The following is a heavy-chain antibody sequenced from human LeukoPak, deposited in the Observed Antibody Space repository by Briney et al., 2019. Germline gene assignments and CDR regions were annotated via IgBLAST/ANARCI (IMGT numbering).Heavy chain of an antibody. J-gene: IGHJ4*02. CDR2: ISAYNGNT. CDR3: ARAVDYCSGGSCYGMMGFVDY. Sequence: ASVKVSCKASGYTFTSYGISWVRQAPGQGLEWMGWISAYNGNTNYAQKLQGRVTMTTDTSTSTAYMELRSLRSDDTAVYYCARAVDYCSGGSCYGMMGFVDYWGQGTLVTVSS. CDR1: GYTFTSYG. D-gene: IGHD2-15*01. V-gene: IGHV1-18*01.